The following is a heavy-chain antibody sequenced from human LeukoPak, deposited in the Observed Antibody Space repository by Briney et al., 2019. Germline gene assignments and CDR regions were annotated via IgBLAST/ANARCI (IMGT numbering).Heavy chain of an antibody. Sequence: SETLSLTCAVSGYSINSGYYWGWIRQPPGKGLEWTGSLYHSGTTYYNPSLKSRVTISVDTSKNQFSLKLSSVTAADTAVYYCARGHQLWTYYFDYWGQGTLVTVSS. J-gene: IGHJ4*02. CDR1: GYSINSGYY. CDR3: ARGHQLWTYYFDY. V-gene: IGHV4-38-2*01. CDR2: LYHSGTT. D-gene: IGHD3-10*01.